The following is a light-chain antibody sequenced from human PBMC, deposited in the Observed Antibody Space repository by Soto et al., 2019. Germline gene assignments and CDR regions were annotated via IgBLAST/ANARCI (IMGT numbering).Light chain of an antibody. CDR1: SGDIGAYNY. V-gene: IGLV2-11*01. J-gene: IGLJ3*02. CDR2: DVN. Sequence: QSALTQPRSVSGSPRQSVTLSCTGTSGDIGAYNYVSWYQFHPGKAPKMIIYDVNKRPSGVPDRFSGSKSGNTASLTISWLHAEDEADYYCCSYAHTSRVFGGGTKVTVL. CDR3: CSYAHTSRV.